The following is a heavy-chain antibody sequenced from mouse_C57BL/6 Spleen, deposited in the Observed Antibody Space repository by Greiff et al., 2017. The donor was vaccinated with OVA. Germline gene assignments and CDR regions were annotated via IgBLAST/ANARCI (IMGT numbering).Heavy chain of an antibody. Sequence: VQLQQSGAELVRPGTSVKVSCTASGYAFTNYLIEWVKQRPGQGLEWIGMIPPGSGGTNYNEKFKGKATLTADKSSSTAYMQLSSLTSEDSAVYSCAGGYDYWYFDVWGTGTTVTVSS. J-gene: IGHJ1*03. CDR2: IPPGSGGT. D-gene: IGHD2-3*01. CDR1: GYAFTNYL. CDR3: AGGYDYWYFDV. V-gene: IGHV1-54*01.